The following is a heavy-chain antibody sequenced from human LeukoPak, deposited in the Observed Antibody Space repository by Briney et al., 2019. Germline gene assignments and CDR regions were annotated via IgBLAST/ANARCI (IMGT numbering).Heavy chain of an antibody. CDR3: AKEGGGQWLVPPLDFQH. CDR2: ISGSGGST. V-gene: IGHV3-23*01. CDR1: EFTFSSYA. J-gene: IGHJ1*01. Sequence: PGGSLRLSCAASEFTFSSYAMSWVRQAPGKGLEWVSAISGSGGSTYYADSVKGRFTISRDNSKNTLYLQMNSLRAEDTAVYYCAKEGGGQWLVPPLDFQHWGQGTLVTVSS. D-gene: IGHD6-19*01.